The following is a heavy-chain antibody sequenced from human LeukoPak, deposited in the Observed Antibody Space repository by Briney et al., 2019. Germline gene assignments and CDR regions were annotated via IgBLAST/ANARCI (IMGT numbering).Heavy chain of an antibody. CDR2: INPNSGGT. D-gene: IGHD6-13*01. CDR1: GYTFTGYY. Sequence: ASVKVSCKASGYTFTGYYMHWVRQAPGQGLEWMGWINPNSGGTNYAQKFQGRVTMTRDTSISTAYMELSRLRSDDTAVYYCARDAIGIAAAGWFDPWDQGTLVTVSS. V-gene: IGHV1-2*02. CDR3: ARDAIGIAAAGWFDP. J-gene: IGHJ5*02.